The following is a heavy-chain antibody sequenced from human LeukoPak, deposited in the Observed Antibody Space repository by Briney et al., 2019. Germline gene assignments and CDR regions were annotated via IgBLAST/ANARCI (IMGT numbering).Heavy chain of an antibody. CDR2: ISSSGST. CDR1: GDSISSGDYY. J-gene: IGHJ4*02. V-gene: IGHV4-61*02. CDR3: ASDRWDSGSYSNYFDY. Sequence: SETLSLTCTVSGDSISSGDYYWSWIRQPAGKGLEWIGRISSSGSTNYNPSLKSRVTISVDTSKNQFSLKLSSVTAADTAVYYCASDRWDSGSYSNYFDYWGQGTLVTVSS. D-gene: IGHD1-26*01.